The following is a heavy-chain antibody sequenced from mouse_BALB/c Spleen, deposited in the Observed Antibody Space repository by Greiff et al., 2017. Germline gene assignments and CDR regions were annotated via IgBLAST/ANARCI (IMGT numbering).Heavy chain of an antibody. CDR3: ASTVRFDY. CDR1: GYTFTSYW. D-gene: IGHD1-1*01. CDR2: INPSNGRT. J-gene: IGHJ2*01. Sequence: QVHVKQPGAELVKPGASVKLSCKASGYTFTSYWMHWVKQRPGQGLEWIGEINPSNGRTNYNEKFKSKATLTVDKSSSTAYMQLSSLTSEDSAVYYCASTVRFDYWGQGTTLTVSS. V-gene: IGHV1S81*02.